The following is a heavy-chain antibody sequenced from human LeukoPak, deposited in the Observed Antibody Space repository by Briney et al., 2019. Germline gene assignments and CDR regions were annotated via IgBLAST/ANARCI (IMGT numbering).Heavy chain of an antibody. J-gene: IGHJ6*02. D-gene: IGHD3-3*01. CDR2: ISSHGGIT. CDR3: AREAYYDFWSGYRDPYYYGMDV. V-gene: IGHV3-64*04. CDR1: GFTFNSYA. Sequence: GGSLRLSCSASGFTFNSYAMHWVRQAPGKGLEYVSGISSHGGITYYADSVKGRFTISRHNPKNTLFLQMNSLRDEDTAVYYCAREAYYDFWSGYRDPYYYGMDVWGQGTTVTVSS.